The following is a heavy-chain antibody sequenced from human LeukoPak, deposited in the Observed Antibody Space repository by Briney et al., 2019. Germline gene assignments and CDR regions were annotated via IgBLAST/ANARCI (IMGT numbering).Heavy chain of an antibody. CDR3: ARDLGRSWFEPLYD. Sequence: TSGTLSLTCAVSGGSISSSAWWSWVRQPPGKGLEWIGEVYHSGSTNYNSFLKSRVTISVDKSKNQFSLKLTSATAADTAVYYCARDLGRSWFEPLYDWGQGILVIVSS. V-gene: IGHV4-4*02. D-gene: IGHD6-13*01. CDR2: VYHSGST. J-gene: IGHJ4*02. CDR1: GGSISSSAW.